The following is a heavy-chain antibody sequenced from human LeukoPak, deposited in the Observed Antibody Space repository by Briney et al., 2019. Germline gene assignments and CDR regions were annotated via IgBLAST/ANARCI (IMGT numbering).Heavy chain of an antibody. CDR2: ISSSSSYI. Sequence: GGSLRLSCAAPGFTFSSYSMNWVRQAPGKGLEWVSSISSSSSYIYYADSVKGRFTISRDNAKNSLYLQMNSLRAEDTAVYYCARPPSAYCGGDCYYSHWGQGTLVTVSS. V-gene: IGHV3-21*01. CDR1: GFTFSSYS. D-gene: IGHD2-21*02. CDR3: ARPPSAYCGGDCYYSH. J-gene: IGHJ4*02.